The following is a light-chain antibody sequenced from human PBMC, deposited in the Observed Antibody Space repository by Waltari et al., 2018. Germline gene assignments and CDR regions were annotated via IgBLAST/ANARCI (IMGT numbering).Light chain of an antibody. CDR2: AAS. CDR3: QQSYSGPIT. Sequence: DIHLTQSPSSLSASVGDRVTITCRTTQTVIIYLNWYQQKPGKAPKLLIYAASRLQSGVPSSFSGSGSGTDFTLTISSLQPEDFATYYCQQSYSGPITFGQGTRLENK. V-gene: IGKV1-39*01. CDR1: QTVIIY. J-gene: IGKJ5*01.